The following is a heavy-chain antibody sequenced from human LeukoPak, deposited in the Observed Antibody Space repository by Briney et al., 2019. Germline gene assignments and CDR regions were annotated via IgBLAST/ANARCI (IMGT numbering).Heavy chain of an antibody. J-gene: IGHJ4*02. V-gene: IGHV4-38-2*02. CDR1: GYSISSGYY. CDR3: ARETDITMIVVVMAYFDY. CDR2: IYHSGST. Sequence: SETLSLTCTVSGYSISSGYYWGWIRQPPGKGLEWIGSIYHSGSTYYNPSLKSRVTISVDTSKNQFSLKLSSVTAADTAVYYCARETDITMIVVVMAYFDYWGQGTLVTVSS. D-gene: IGHD3-22*01.